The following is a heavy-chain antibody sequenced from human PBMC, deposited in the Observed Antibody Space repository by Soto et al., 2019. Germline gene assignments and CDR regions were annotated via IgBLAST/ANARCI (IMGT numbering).Heavy chain of an antibody. J-gene: IGHJ6*02. CDR3: AQEGGYDYYYYGMDV. CDR2: ISYDGSNK. V-gene: IGHV3-30*18. Sequence: GGSLRLSCAASGFTFSSYGMHWVRQAPGKGLEWVAVISYDGSNKYYADSVKGRFTISRDNSKNTLYLQMNSLRAEDTAVYYCAQEGGYDYYYYGMDVWGQGTTVTVSS. CDR1: GFTFSSYG. D-gene: IGHD5-12*01.